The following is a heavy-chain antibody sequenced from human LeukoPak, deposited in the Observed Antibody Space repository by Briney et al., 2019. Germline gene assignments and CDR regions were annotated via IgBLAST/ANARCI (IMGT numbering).Heavy chain of an antibody. CDR3: ARSPAYSSGWYDDY. J-gene: IGHJ4*02. Sequence: SETLSLTCTVSGGSISSSSYYWGWIRQPPGKGLEWIGSIYYSGSTYYNPSLKSRLTISVDTSKNQFSLKLSSVTAADTAVYYCARSPAYSSGWYDDYWGQGTLVTVSS. D-gene: IGHD6-19*01. CDR2: IYYSGST. V-gene: IGHV4-39*07. CDR1: GGSISSSSYY.